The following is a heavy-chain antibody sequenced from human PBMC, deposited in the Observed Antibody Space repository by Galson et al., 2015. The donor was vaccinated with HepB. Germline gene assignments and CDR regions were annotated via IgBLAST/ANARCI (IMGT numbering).Heavy chain of an antibody. CDR2: IYPGDSDT. CDR1: GYSFTSYW. Sequence: QSGAEVKKPGESLKISCKGSGYSFTSYWIGWVRQMPGKGLEWMGIIYPGDSDTRYSPSFQGQVTISADKSISTAYLQWSSLKASDTAMYYCARALNYHGSGSHDAFDIWGQGAMVTVSS. D-gene: IGHD3-10*01. J-gene: IGHJ3*02. CDR3: ARALNYHGSGSHDAFDI. V-gene: IGHV5-51*01.